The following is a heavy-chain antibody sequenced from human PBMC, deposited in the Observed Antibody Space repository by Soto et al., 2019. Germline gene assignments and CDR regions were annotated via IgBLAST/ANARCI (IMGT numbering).Heavy chain of an antibody. CDR3: ARGIAAPPEALDP. V-gene: IGHV1-18*04. CDR2: ISAYNGNT. D-gene: IGHD6-6*01. J-gene: IGHJ5*02. Sequence: ASVKVSCKASGYTFPSYGISWVLQAPGQGLEWMGWISAYNGNTNYAQKLQGRVTMTTDTSTSTAYMGLRSLRSDDKAVYYCARGIAAPPEALDPWGQGTLVTSPQ. CDR1: GYTFPSYG.